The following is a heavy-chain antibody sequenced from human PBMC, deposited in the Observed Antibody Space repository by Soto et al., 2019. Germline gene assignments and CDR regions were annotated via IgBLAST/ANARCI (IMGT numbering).Heavy chain of an antibody. CDR1: GFTLSSCV. V-gene: IGHV3-23*01. Sequence: VGSLRLSCAASGFTLSSCVMTWVRQAPGKGPEWVSGIDTGGGGTYYADSVKGRFTISRDNSKNTLYLQMNSLRAEDTAVYYCAKGPEQLVHGVFDYWGQGTLVTVSS. CDR2: IDTGGGGT. J-gene: IGHJ4*02. CDR3: AKGPEQLVHGVFDY. D-gene: IGHD6-6*01.